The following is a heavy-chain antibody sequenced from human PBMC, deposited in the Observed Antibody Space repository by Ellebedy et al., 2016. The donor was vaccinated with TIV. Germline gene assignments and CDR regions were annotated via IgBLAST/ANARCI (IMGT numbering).Heavy chain of an antibody. CDR1: GFTFSSYA. V-gene: IGHV3-23*01. D-gene: IGHD3-16*01. Sequence: GGSLRLXXAASGFTFSSYAMSWVRQAPGKGLEWVSVISGSGGSTYYADSVKGRFTISRDNFKNTLYLQMNSLRAEDTAVYYCARGSGHDAFDIWGQGTMVTVSS. J-gene: IGHJ3*02. CDR2: ISGSGGST. CDR3: ARGSGHDAFDI.